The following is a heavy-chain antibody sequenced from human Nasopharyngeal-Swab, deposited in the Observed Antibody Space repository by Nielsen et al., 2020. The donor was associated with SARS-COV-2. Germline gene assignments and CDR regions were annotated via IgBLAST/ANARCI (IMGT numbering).Heavy chain of an antibody. CDR2: ITWNGGSI. D-gene: IGHD4-17*01. J-gene: IGHJ4*02. CDR3: ARDKSSTVTTFDY. CDR1: GFTFDDYG. Sequence: GESLKISCAASGFTFDDYGMSWVRQAPGKGLEWVSGITWNGGSIGYAESVKGRFTISRDSAKNSLYLQMNSLRAEDTALYYCARDKSSTVTTFDYWGQGTLVTVSS. V-gene: IGHV3-20*04.